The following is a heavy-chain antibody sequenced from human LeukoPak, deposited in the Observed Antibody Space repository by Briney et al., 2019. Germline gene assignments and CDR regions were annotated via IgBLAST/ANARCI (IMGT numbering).Heavy chain of an antibody. Sequence: GGSLRLSCAASEFPVGSNYMTWVRQAPGKGLEWVANIKADGSESHFVDSLRGRFTISRDNAQNSLYLQLNSLRAEDTAVYYCAREITGWYPDYWGQGTLVTVSS. D-gene: IGHD6-19*01. CDR3: AREITGWYPDY. CDR2: IKADGSES. J-gene: IGHJ4*02. V-gene: IGHV3-7*01. CDR1: EFPVGSNY.